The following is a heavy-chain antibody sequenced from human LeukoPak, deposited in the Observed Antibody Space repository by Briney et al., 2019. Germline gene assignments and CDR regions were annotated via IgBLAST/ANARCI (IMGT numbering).Heavy chain of an antibody. J-gene: IGHJ4*02. Sequence: GGSLRLSCAASGFAFSSYAMSWVRQAPGKGLEWVSAISGSGGDTWYADSVRGRFTISRDNSRNTLYMQVNSLRAEDTAVYYCAKDYYDISGSRYDFWGQGTLVTVSS. CDR3: AKDYYDISGSRYDF. D-gene: IGHD3-22*01. V-gene: IGHV3-23*01. CDR2: ISGSGGDT. CDR1: GFAFSSYA.